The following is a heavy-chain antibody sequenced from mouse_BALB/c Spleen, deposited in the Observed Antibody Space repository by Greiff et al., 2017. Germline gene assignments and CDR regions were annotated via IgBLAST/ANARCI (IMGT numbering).Heavy chain of an antibody. CDR1: GFNIKDTY. CDR3: ASLLRLPHDYAIDY. Sequence: EVQLQQSGAELVKPGASVKLSCTASGFNIKDTYMHWVKQRPEQGLEWIGRIDPANGNTKYDPKFQGKATITADTSSNTAYLQLSSLTSEDTAVYCCASLLRLPHDYAIDYWGQGTSVTVSS. D-gene: IGHD1-2*01. CDR2: IDPANGNT. V-gene: IGHV14-3*02. J-gene: IGHJ4*01.